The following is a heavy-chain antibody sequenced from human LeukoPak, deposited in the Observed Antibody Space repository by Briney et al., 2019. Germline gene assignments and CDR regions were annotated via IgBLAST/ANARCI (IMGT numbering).Heavy chain of an antibody. CDR1: GFTFSSYG. J-gene: IGHJ4*02. CDR2: IRYDGSNK. V-gene: IGHV3-30*02. CDR3: AKDRSVITIFGIDY. D-gene: IGHD3-3*01. Sequence: GGSLRLSCAASGFTFSSYGMHWVRQAPGKGLEWVAFIRYDGSNKYYADPVKGRFTISRDNSKNTLYLQMNSLRAEDTAVYYCAKDRSVITIFGIDYWGQGTLVTVSS.